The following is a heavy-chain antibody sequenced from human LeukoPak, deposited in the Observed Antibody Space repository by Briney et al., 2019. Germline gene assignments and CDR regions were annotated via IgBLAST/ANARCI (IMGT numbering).Heavy chain of an antibody. Sequence: GGSLRLSCVGSGFSLSDYWMHWVRQTPGKGLMWVSRITSDGSTTRYADSVKGRFTVSRDNAKNTLFLEMNSLRDEDTAVYYCAGDYIWGRLFWGQGTLVTVSS. CDR1: GFSLSDYW. CDR2: ITSDGSTT. V-gene: IGHV3-74*01. CDR3: AGDYIWGRLF. D-gene: IGHD3-16*01. J-gene: IGHJ4*01.